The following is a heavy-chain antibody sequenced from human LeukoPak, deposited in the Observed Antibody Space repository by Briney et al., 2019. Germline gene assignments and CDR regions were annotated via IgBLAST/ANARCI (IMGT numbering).Heavy chain of an antibody. J-gene: IGHJ4*02. CDR3: ARDKIVGATYFDY. CDR1: GFSFSSYW. CDR2: INQDGSEK. Sequence: GGSLRLSCAVSGFSFSSYWMSWVRQAPGKGLEWVANINQDGSEKYYVDSLKGRFTISRDNARNSLYLQLNNLRAEDTAVYYCARDKIVGATYFDYWGQGTLITVSS. D-gene: IGHD1-26*01. V-gene: IGHV3-7*01.